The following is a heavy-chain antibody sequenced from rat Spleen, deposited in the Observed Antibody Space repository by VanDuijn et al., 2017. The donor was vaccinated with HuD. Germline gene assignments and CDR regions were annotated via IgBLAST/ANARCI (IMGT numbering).Heavy chain of an antibody. V-gene: IGHV5-31*01. CDR1: GFTFNNYW. Sequence: EVQLVESGGGLVQPGRSLKLSCVASGFTFNNYWMTWIRQAPGKGLEWVASISYEGSSTYYGDSVKGRFTISRDNAKSTLYLQMNSLRSEDTATYYCARHLDYYDGSYPYVMDAWGQGASVTVSS. D-gene: IGHD1-12*02. J-gene: IGHJ4*01. CDR3: ARHLDYYDGSYPYVMDA. CDR2: ISYEGSST.